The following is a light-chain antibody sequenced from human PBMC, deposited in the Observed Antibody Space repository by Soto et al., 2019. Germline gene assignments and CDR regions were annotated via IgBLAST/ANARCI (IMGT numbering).Light chain of an antibody. CDR2: EVT. J-gene: IGLJ1*01. CDR3: TSYTSSSTYV. Sequence: QSALTQPASVSGSPGQSITISCTGTSGDIGRYNYVSWYQQYPGKAPKVVIYEVTNRPSGVSNRFSGSKSGMTASLTISGLQAEDEAKYYCTSYTSSSTYVFGTGTKLTVL. CDR1: SGDIGRYNY. V-gene: IGLV2-14*01.